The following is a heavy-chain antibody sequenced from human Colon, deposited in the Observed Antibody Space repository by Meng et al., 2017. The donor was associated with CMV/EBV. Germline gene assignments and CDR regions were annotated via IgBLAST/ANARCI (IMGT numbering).Heavy chain of an antibody. V-gene: IGHV3-30-3*01. J-gene: IGHJ4*02. CDR2: ISNDGGSE. CDR1: EFTFTSYA. D-gene: IGHD2-2*01. Sequence: GESLKISCAASEFTFTSYAMHWVRQAPGKGPEWVAVISNDGGSEYYADSVKGRFTISRDNSDNTVSLQMNSLRAEDTAVYYCAKEEEYCSSTSCYRHFDYWGQGTLVTVSS. CDR3: AKEEEYCSSTSCYRHFDY.